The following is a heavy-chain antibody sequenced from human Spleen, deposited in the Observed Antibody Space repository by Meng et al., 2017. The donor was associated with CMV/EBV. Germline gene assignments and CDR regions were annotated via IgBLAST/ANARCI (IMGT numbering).Heavy chain of an antibody. CDR3: ARESGSYSGYFDY. V-gene: IGHV4-4*02. D-gene: IGHD1-26*01. CDR2: IYHSGST. Sequence: GSLRLSCAVSGGSISSSNWWSWVRQPPGKGLEWIGEIYHSGSTNYNPSLKSRVTISVDKSKNQFSLKLSSVTAADTAVYYCARESGSYSGYFDYWGQGTLVTVSS. CDR1: GGSISSSNW. J-gene: IGHJ4*02.